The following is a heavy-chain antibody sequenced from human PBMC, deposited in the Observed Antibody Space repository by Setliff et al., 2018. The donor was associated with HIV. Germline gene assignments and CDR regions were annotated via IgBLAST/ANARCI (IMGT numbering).Heavy chain of an antibody. CDR1: GDSFTTSSYF. Sequence: SETLSLTCSVSGDSFTTSSYFWGWVRQSPGKGLEWIGNIYYTGFTYYNPSLKSRVTISIDMSKNQVSLKVTSVTAADTAVYYCARDSSSTYDYWGQGILVTVSS. D-gene: IGHD2-2*01. V-gene: IGHV4-39*07. J-gene: IGHJ4*02. CDR3: ARDSSSTYDY. CDR2: IYYTGFT.